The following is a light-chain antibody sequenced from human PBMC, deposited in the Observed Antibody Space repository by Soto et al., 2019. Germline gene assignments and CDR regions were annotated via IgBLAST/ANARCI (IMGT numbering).Light chain of an antibody. Sequence: EIVMTQSPATLSVSPGEGATLSCRASQSVGIDLAWYQQKPGQPPRLLIYAASTRATGIPARFSGSGSGTEFSLTISNLQSEDFALDHCQQYTNGPPWTFGQGTRVEIK. CDR2: AAS. CDR3: QQYTNGPPWT. J-gene: IGKJ1*01. CDR1: QSVGID. V-gene: IGKV3-15*01.